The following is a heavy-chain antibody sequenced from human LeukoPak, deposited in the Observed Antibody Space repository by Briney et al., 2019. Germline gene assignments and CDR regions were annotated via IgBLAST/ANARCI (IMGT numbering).Heavy chain of an antibody. CDR1: GFTFSSYG. Sequence: GGSLRLSCAASGFTFSSYGMHWVRQAPGKGLDWVAAISYDGSNKYYADSVKGRFTISRDNSKNTLYLQMNSLRAEDTAVYYCAKLWSYDVSHDAFDIWGQGTMVTVSS. V-gene: IGHV3-30*18. CDR3: AKLWSYDVSHDAFDI. D-gene: IGHD1-26*01. CDR2: ISYDGSNK. J-gene: IGHJ3*02.